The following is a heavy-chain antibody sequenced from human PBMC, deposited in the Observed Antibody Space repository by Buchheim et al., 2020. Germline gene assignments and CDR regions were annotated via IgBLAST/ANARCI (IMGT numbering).Heavy chain of an antibody. J-gene: IGHJ4*02. CDR1: GYTFTGHY. CDR3: AREGGAQTFFDY. V-gene: IGHV1-2*04. CDR2: INPNSGGT. Sequence: QVQLVQSGAEVKKPGASVKVSCKASGYTFTGHYMHWVRQAPGQGIEWMGWINPNSGGTNYAQKLQGWVTMTRTPSLSPAYMELSRLRSDDTAVYYCAREGGAQTFFDYWGQGTL. D-gene: IGHD1-26*01.